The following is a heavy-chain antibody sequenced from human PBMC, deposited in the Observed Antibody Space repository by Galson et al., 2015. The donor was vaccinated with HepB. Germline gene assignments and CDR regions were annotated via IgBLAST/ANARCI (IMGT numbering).Heavy chain of an antibody. CDR2: ISAGGAGT. CDR3: AKGGAAAVSNAFDI. J-gene: IGHJ3*02. D-gene: IGHD6-25*01. Sequence: SLRLSCAASGFTFSNYAMTWVRQAPGKGLEWVSGISAGGAGTFYADPVKGRFTISRDNSKNTLYLQMNSLRVEDTAVYHCAKGGAAAVSNAFDIWGQGTLVTVSS. V-gene: IGHV3-23*01. CDR1: GFTFSNYA.